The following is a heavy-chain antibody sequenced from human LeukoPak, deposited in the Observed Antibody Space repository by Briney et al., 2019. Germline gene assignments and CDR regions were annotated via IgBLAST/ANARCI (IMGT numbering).Heavy chain of an antibody. J-gene: IGHJ5*02. D-gene: IGHD3-16*01. CDR1: GFTFSGYG. Sequence: GRSLRLSCAASGFTFSGYGMHWVRQAPGKGLEWVAVIWYDGSNKYYADSVKGRFTISRDNSKNTLYLQMNSLRAEDTAVYYCAREVWRFPGKGEDWFDPWGQGTLVTVSS. CDR2: IWYDGSNK. CDR3: AREVWRFPGKGEDWFDP. V-gene: IGHV3-33*01.